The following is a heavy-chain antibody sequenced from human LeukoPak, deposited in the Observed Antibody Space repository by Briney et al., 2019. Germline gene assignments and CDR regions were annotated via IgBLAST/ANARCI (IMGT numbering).Heavy chain of an antibody. CDR1: GFTFSSYA. CDR3: AKKYSTLPGNYFDY. J-gene: IGHJ4*02. V-gene: IGHV3-23*01. Sequence: GGSLRLSCAASGFTFSSYAMTWVRLAPGKGLEWVSTIGSNTDTFYADSVKGRFTIPRDNSKNTLYLQMNSLRAEDTAVYYCAKKYSTLPGNYFDYWGQGTLVTVSS. CDR2: IGSNTDT. D-gene: IGHD6-13*01.